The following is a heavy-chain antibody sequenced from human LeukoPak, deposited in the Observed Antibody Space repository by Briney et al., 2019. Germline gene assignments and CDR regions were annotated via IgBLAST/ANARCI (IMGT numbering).Heavy chain of an antibody. V-gene: IGHV5-51*01. CDR2: IFPGDSDT. D-gene: IGHD3-16*01. CDR3: VRYQRWGYHFDY. CDR1: GYSFTNYW. J-gene: IGHJ4*02. Sequence: VESLKISCQVSGYSFTNYWIGWVRQKPGKGLEWMGIIFPGDSDTKYSPAFQGQVSLSADQSNTSAYLQWDSLKASDSAMYYCVRYQRWGYHFDYWGQGTLVTVSA.